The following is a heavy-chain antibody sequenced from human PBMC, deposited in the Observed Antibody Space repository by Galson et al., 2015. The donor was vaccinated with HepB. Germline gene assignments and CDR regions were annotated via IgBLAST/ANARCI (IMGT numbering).Heavy chain of an antibody. V-gene: IGHV1-18*01. J-gene: IGHJ5*02. CDR1: GYTLTELS. CDR2: ISAYNGNT. Sequence: SVKVSCKVSGYTLTELSMHWVRQAPGQGLEWMGWISAYNGNTNYAQKLQGRVTMTTDTSTSTAYMELRSLRSDDTAVYYCARDSRLIYCSSTSCYSPWFDPWGQGTLVTVSS. CDR3: ARDSRLIYCSSTSCYSPWFDP. D-gene: IGHD2-2*01.